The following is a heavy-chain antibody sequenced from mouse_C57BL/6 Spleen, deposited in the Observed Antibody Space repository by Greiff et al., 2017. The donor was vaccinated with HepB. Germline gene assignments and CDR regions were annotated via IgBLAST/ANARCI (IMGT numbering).Heavy chain of an antibody. CDR2: IYPGNGDT. CDR1: GYTFTSYN. J-gene: IGHJ2*01. CDR3: ARSHYDGSSQSDLDY. Sequence: LQQSGAELVRPGASVKMSCQASGYTFTSYNMHWVKQTPRQGLEWIGAIYPGNGDTSYNQKFKGKSTLTVDNSSSTAYLQLSSLTSEDSAVYCCARSHYDGSSQSDLDYWGQGTTLTVSS. D-gene: IGHD1-1*01. V-gene: IGHV1-12*01.